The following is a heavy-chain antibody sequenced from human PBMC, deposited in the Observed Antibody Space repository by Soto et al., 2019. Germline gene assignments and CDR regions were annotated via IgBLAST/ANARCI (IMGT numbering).Heavy chain of an antibody. CDR2: IYYSGST. CDR3: ASLKLGYSTFEP. D-gene: IGHD5-18*01. CDR1: GGSISSYY. J-gene: IGHJ5*02. Sequence: PSETLSLTCTVSGGSISSYYWSWIRQPPGKGLEWIGYIYYSGSTYYNPSLKSRVTISVDTSKNQFSLKLSSVTAADTAVYYCASLKLGYSTFEPWGQGTLVTVSS. V-gene: IGHV4-59*08.